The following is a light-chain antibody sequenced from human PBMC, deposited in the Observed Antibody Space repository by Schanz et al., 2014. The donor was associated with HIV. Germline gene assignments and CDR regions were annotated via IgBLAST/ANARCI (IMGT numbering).Light chain of an antibody. CDR1: QSVSSY. J-gene: IGKJ1*01. Sequence: EIVLTQSPATLSLSPGERATLSCRASQSVSSYLAWYQQKPGLAPRLLIYDASNRATGIPARFSGSGSGTDFTLTISSLEPEDCAVYYCQQYSSSPRTFGQGTKVEI. V-gene: IGKV3-11*01. CDR2: DAS. CDR3: QQYSSSPRT.